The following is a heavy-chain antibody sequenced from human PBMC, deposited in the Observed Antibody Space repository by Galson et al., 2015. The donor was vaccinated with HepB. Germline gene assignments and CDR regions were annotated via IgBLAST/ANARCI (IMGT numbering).Heavy chain of an antibody. Sequence: SLRLSCAASGFTFSSYGMHWVRQAPGKGLEWVAVIWYDGSNKYYADSVKGRFTISRDNSKNTLYLQMNSLRAEDTAVYYCARDRCSSTSCYDPTFRFDPWGQGTLVTVSS. CDR3: ARDRCSSTSCYDPTFRFDP. J-gene: IGHJ5*02. CDR2: IWYDGSNK. V-gene: IGHV3-33*01. D-gene: IGHD2-2*01. CDR1: GFTFSSYG.